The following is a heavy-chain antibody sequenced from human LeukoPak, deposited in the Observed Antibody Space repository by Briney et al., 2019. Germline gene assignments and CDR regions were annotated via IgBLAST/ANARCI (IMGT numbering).Heavy chain of an antibody. J-gene: IGHJ3*02. CDR2: MDPNSGNT. CDR1: GYTFTSYD. Sequence: ASVKVSCKASGYTFTSYDINWVRQATGQGLEWMGWMDPNSGNTGYAQKFQGRVTMTRNTSISTAYMELSSLRSEDTAVYYCAKDRDAVAGTGYDAFDIWGQGTMVTISS. V-gene: IGHV1-8*01. D-gene: IGHD6-19*01. CDR3: AKDRDAVAGTGYDAFDI.